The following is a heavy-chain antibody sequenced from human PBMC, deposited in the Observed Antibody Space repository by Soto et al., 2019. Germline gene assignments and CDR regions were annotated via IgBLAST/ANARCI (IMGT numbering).Heavy chain of an antibody. D-gene: IGHD2-2*01. CDR2: IIPIFGTA. CDR1: GGTFSSYA. Sequence: QVQLVQSGAAVKKPGSSVKVSCKASGGTFSSYAISWVRQAPGQGLEWMGGIIPIFGTANYAQKFQGRVTITAEEYTSTAYMELSSLRSEDTAVYYCARHVPAAGYYYGMDVWGQGTTVTVSS. J-gene: IGHJ6*02. CDR3: ARHVPAAGYYYGMDV. V-gene: IGHV1-69*12.